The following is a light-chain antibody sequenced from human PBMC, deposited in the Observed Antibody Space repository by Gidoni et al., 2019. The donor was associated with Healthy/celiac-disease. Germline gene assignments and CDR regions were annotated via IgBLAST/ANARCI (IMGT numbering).Light chain of an antibody. V-gene: IGKV3-11*01. CDR1: QSVSSY. CDR3: QQRSNWPQNT. Sequence: EIVLTQSPSTLPLSPGERATLSGRASQSVSSYLAWYQQKPGQAPRLLIYDASNRATGIPARFSGSGSGTDFTLTISSLEPEDFAVYYCQQRSNWPQNTFXGXTKVEIK. J-gene: IGKJ4*01. CDR2: DAS.